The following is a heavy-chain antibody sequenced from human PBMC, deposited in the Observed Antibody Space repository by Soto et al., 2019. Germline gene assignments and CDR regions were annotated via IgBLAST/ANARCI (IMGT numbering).Heavy chain of an antibody. J-gene: IGHJ4*02. Sequence: GESLKISCKGSGYSFTSYWIGWVRQMPGKGLEWMGIIYPGDSDTRYSPSFQGQVTISADKSISTAYLQWSSLKASDTAMYYCARLTNCSSTSCQYYFDYWGQGTLVTVS. CDR1: GYSFTSYW. CDR3: ARLTNCSSTSCQYYFDY. V-gene: IGHV5-51*01. CDR2: IYPGDSDT. D-gene: IGHD2-2*01.